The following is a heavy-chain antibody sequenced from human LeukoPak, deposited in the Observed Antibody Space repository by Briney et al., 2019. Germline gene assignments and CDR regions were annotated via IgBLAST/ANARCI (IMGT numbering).Heavy chain of an antibody. CDR3: ARGGTRELDTGRNWYDP. D-gene: IGHD1-26*01. CDR2: INPNNGGT. J-gene: IGHJ5*02. CDR1: GYTFSGYY. Sequence: ASVKVSCKASGYTFSGYYMHWVRQAPGQGLEWMGWINPNNGGTNYVQKFQGRVTMTRDTSITTAYMELSRLRSDVTAVYYCARGGTRELDTGRNWYDPWGQGTLVTVSS. V-gene: IGHV1-2*02.